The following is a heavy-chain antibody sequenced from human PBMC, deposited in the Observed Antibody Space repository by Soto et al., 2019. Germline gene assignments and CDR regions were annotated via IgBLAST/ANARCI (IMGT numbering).Heavy chain of an antibody. V-gene: IGHV3-21*02. J-gene: IGHJ4*01. CDR1: GFTFSRYT. Sequence: EVQLVESGGGLVKPGGSLRLSCAASGFTFSRYTINWVRQAPGKGLEWVSSISSGSSSIYYADSVRGRFTISRDHARNSLYLKMNSLRLEDTAVYDCARIDGSGYWGNGTLVTVSS. CDR3: ARIDGSGY. D-gene: IGHD2-15*01. CDR2: ISSGSSSI.